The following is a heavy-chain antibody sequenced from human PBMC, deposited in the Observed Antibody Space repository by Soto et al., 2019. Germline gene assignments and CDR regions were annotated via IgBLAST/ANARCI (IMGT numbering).Heavy chain of an antibody. Sequence: EVQLVESGGGLVQPGGSLRLSCAASGFTFSTYWMHWVRQAPGKGLVWVSRINSDGSSTTYADSVEGRFTISRDNAKNTLYLQMNSLRAEDTAVYYCARGGTRELPSRHNWFDPWRQGILFTVSS. J-gene: IGHJ5*02. CDR3: ARGGTRELPSRHNWFDP. CDR1: GFTFSTYW. D-gene: IGHD1-7*01. V-gene: IGHV3-74*03. CDR2: INSDGSST.